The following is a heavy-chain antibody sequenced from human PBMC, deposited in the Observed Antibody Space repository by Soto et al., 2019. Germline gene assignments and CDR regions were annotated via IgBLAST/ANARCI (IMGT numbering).Heavy chain of an antibody. V-gene: IGHV1-69*01. J-gene: IGHJ6*02. CDR2: IIPIFGTA. D-gene: IGHD1-26*01. Sequence: QVQLVQSGAEVKKPGSSVKVSCKASGGTFRSYAISWVRQAPGQGLEWMGGIIPIFGTANYAQKFQGRVTITADESTSTAYMELSSLRSEDTAVYYCARTRVVGDTRYYYGMDVWGQGTTVTVSS. CDR1: GGTFRSYA. CDR3: ARTRVVGDTRYYYGMDV.